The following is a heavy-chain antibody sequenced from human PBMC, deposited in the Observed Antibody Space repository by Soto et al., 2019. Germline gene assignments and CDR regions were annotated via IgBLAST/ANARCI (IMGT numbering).Heavy chain of an antibody. V-gene: IGHV1-18*04. CDR3: ARDRASWHNFDY. CDR1: GYTFTSYG. CDR2: ISAYNGNT. J-gene: IGHJ4*02. D-gene: IGHD6-13*01. Sequence: ASVKVSCKASGYTFTSYGISWLRQAPGQGLEWMGWISAYNGNTNYAQKLQGRVTMTTDTSTSTAYMELRSLRSDDTAVYYCARDRASWHNFDYWGQGTLFTVSS.